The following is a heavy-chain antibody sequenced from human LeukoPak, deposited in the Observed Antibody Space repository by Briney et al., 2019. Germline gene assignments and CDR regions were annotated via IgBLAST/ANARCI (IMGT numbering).Heavy chain of an antibody. CDR1: GGSISGYY. CDR2: MHTSGST. D-gene: IGHD6-19*01. CDR3: VRDSGSGWYDY. V-gene: IGHV4-4*07. Sequence: SDTLSLTCTVSGGSISGYYWNWIRQPAAKGLEWIVRMHTSGSTNHKPSLKSRITMSVDRSKNQFSLKLSSVTAADTAVYYCVRDSGSGWYDYWGQGTLVTVSS. J-gene: IGHJ4*02.